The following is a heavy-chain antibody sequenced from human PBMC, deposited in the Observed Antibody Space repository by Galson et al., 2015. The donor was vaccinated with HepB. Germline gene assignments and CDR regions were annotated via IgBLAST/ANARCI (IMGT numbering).Heavy chain of an antibody. D-gene: IGHD3-10*01. J-gene: IGHJ6*02. CDR2: INQDGSSK. Sequence: LRLSCAASGFTFSSYWMNWVRQAPGKGLEWVAHINQDGSSKYYVDSVKGRFTVSRDNAKDSVFLQLDSLRAEDTAVYFCARRVSLVRGIITKPDYYYGMGVWGQGTTVTVAS. CDR3: ARRVSLVRGIITKPDYYYGMGV. CDR1: GFTFSSYW. V-gene: IGHV3-7*03.